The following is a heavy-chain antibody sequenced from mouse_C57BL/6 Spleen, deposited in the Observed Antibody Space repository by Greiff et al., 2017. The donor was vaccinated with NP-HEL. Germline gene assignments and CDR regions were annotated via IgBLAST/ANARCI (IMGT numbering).Heavy chain of an antibody. V-gene: IGHV5-15*01. Sequence: EVMLVESGGGLVQPGGSLKLSCAASGFTFSDYGMAWVRQAPRKGPEWVAFISNLAYSIYYADTVTGRFTISRENAKNTLYLEMSSLRSEDTAMYYCAREGRGAWFAYWGQGTLVTVSA. D-gene: IGHD3-3*01. CDR1: GFTFSDYG. CDR2: ISNLAYSI. J-gene: IGHJ3*01. CDR3: AREGRGAWFAY.